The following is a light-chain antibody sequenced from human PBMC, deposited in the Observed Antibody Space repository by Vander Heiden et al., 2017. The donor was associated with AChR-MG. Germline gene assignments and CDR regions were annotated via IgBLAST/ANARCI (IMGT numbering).Light chain of an antibody. CDR1: QKVSSN. Sequence: EVVMTQSPATLSVSPEEGATLPCRPSQKVSSNLAWFQQKAGQPPRLLIYDASTRATGIPARVSGSGSGTEFTLTISSLQSEDSAVYYCLQYYDWPRTFGQGTKVEIK. CDR2: DAS. J-gene: IGKJ1*01. V-gene: IGKV3-15*01. CDR3: LQYYDWPRT.